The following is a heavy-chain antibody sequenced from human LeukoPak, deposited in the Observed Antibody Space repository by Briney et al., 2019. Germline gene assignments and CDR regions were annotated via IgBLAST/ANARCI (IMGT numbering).Heavy chain of an antibody. J-gene: IGHJ4*02. CDR1: GFTFSSYS. D-gene: IGHD3-9*01. Sequence: SGGSLRLSCAASGFTFSSYSMNWVRQAPGKGLEWVSSISSSSSYIYYADSVKGRFTISRDNAKNSLYLQMNSLRAEDTAVYYCARVIPRNILTGHFDHWGQGTLVTVSS. V-gene: IGHV3-21*01. CDR2: ISSSSSYI. CDR3: ARVIPRNILTGHFDH.